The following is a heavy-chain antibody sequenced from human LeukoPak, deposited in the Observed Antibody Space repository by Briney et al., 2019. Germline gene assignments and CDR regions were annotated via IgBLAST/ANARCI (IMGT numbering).Heavy chain of an antibody. D-gene: IGHD5-18*01. J-gene: IGHJ5*02. V-gene: IGHV1-18*01. Sequence: GASVKVSCKASGYTFTSYGISWVRQAPGQGLEWMGRISAHNGNANYAQKFQGRVTMTTDTLATTAYMELRSLRSDDTAVYYCARDRLFTAMVNWFDPWGQGTLVTVSS. CDR3: ARDRLFTAMVNWFDP. CDR2: ISAHNGNA. CDR1: GYTFTSYG.